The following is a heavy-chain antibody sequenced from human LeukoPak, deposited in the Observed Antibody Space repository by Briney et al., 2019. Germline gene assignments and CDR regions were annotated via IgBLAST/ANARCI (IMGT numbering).Heavy chain of an antibody. V-gene: IGHV4-30-2*01. J-gene: IGHJ3*02. Sequence: TSSETLSLTCTVSGGSISSGGYYWSWIRQPPGKGLEWIGYIYHSGSTNYNPSLKSRVTISVDTSKNQFSLKLSSVTAADTAVYFCVRDVGRWNTFDIWGQGTMVTVSS. CDR3: VRDVGRWNTFDI. D-gene: IGHD4-23*01. CDR1: GGSISSGGYY. CDR2: IYHSGST.